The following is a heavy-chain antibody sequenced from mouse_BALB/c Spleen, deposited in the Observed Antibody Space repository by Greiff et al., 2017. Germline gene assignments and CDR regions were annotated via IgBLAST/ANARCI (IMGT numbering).Heavy chain of an antibody. CDR3: ARVGYYGSSPFAY. Sequence: DVHLVESGGGLVKPGGSLKLSCAASGFTFSSYAMSWVRQSPEKRLEWVAEISSGGSYTYYPDTVTGRFTISRDNAKNTLYLEMSSLRSEDTAMYYCARVGYYGSSPFAYWGQGTLVTVSA. V-gene: IGHV5-9-4*01. D-gene: IGHD1-1*01. CDR1: GFTFSSYA. J-gene: IGHJ3*01. CDR2: ISSGGSYT.